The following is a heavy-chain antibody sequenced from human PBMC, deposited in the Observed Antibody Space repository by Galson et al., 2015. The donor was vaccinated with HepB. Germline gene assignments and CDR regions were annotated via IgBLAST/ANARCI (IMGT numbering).Heavy chain of an antibody. J-gene: IGHJ4*02. Sequence: SLRLSCAASGFTFDNYAMHWVRQVPGRGLEWVSGISWNSGYIDYADSVRGRFTIPRDNAKNSLYLQMNSLRDEDTALYYCAKDPEPIPMFSFAFWGQGTLVTVSS. CDR1: GFTFDNYA. CDR3: AKDPEPIPMFSFAF. V-gene: IGHV3-9*01. D-gene: IGHD3-10*02. CDR2: ISWNSGYI.